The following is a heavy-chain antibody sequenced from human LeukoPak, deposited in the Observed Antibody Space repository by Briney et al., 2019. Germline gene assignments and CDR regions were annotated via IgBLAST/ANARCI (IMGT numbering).Heavy chain of an antibody. CDR2: ISTYHGNT. J-gene: IGHJ4*02. Sequence: GASVKVSCKASGGTFSSYAISWVRQAPGHGLEWMGWISTYHGNTKYEQNLQGRVTMTTDTSTRTVYMDLRSLRSDDTAVYYCARSATQYFFDYWGQGTLVTVSS. D-gene: IGHD3-3*01. CDR1: GGTFSSYA. V-gene: IGHV1-18*01. CDR3: ARSATQYFFDY.